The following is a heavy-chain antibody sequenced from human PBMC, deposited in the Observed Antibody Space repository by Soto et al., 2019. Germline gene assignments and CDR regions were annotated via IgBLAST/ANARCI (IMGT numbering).Heavy chain of an antibody. Sequence: SETLSLTCTVSGGSISSFHWSWIRQPQAQGMEWNGFISNSASTNYNPSLNSRVTISLDTSKNQFSLKLTSVSAADTAVYYCARGVVGATTGFQHWGQGTLVTVSS. CDR2: ISNSAST. D-gene: IGHD1-26*01. CDR3: ARGVVGATTGFQH. J-gene: IGHJ1*01. V-gene: IGHV4-59*01. CDR1: GGSISSFH.